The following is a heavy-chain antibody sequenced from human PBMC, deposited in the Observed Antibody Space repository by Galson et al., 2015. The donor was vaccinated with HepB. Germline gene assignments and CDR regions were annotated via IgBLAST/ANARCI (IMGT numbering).Heavy chain of an antibody. D-gene: IGHD6-13*01. V-gene: IGHV1-8*01. CDR1: GYTFTSYD. Sequence: SVKVSCKASGYTFTSYDINWVRQATGQGLEWMGWMNPNSGNTGYAQKFQGRVTMTRNTSISTAYMELSSLRSEDTAVYYCARTRIAAAGRGSGARYYYYYMDVWGKGTTVTVSS. J-gene: IGHJ6*03. CDR2: MNPNSGNT. CDR3: ARTRIAAAGRGSGARYYYYYMDV.